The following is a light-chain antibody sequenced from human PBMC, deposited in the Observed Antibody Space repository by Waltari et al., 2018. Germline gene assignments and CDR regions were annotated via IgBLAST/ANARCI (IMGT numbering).Light chain of an antibody. V-gene: IGKV2-30*01. CDR2: KVS. J-gene: IGKJ2*01. CDR1: QSLVFNDGNTF. CDR3: MQGAHWPPMYT. Sequence: DIVMTQYPLSLSVTPGQPASISCRSSQSLVFNDGNTFLHWFQQRPGQSPRRLIYKVSNRDSGVPDRFSGSGSGTDFTLKISRVEAEDVGVYYCMQGAHWPPMYTFGQGTKLEI.